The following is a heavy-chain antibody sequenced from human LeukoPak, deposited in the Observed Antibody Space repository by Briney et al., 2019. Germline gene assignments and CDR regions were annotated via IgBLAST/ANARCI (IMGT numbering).Heavy chain of an antibody. V-gene: IGHV6-1*01. CDR3: ARDRLWFGELYSLDYYYGMDV. D-gene: IGHD3-10*01. Sequence: SQTLSLTCAISGDSVSSNSAAWNWIRQSPSRGLEWLGRTYYRSKWYNDYAVSVKSRIIINPDTSKNQFSLQLNSVTPEDTAVYYCARDRLWFGELYSLDYYYGMDVWGQGTTVTVSS. J-gene: IGHJ6*02. CDR2: TYYRSKWYN. CDR1: GDSVSSNSAA.